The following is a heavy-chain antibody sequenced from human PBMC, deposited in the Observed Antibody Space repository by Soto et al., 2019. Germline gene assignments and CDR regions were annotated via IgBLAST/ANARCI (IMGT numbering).Heavy chain of an antibody. J-gene: IGHJ3*02. CDR2: INHSGSN. CDR3: ARGGSNDWQVAFDI. Sequence: SETLSLTCVVSGGSFSTYYYNWIRQSPGKGREWIGEINHSGSNNYSPSLKSRVTMSLDTSKNQFSLKLTSVTAADTAVYYCARGGSNDWQVAFDIWGQGTMVTVS. D-gene: IGHD3-9*01. V-gene: IGHV4-34*01. CDR1: GGSFSTYY.